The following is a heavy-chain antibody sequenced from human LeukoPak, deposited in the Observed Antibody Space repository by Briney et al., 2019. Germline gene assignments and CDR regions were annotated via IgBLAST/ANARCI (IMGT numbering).Heavy chain of an antibody. CDR3: ARAEVGRDAFDI. J-gene: IGHJ3*02. D-gene: IGHD1-14*01. CDR1: GGSFSGYY. V-gene: IGHV4-34*01. CDR2: INHSGST. Sequence: SETLSLTCAVYGGSFSGYYWSWIRQPPGKGLEWIGEINHSGSTNYNPSLKSRVTISVDTSKNQFSLKLSSVTAADTAVYYCARAEVGRDAFDIWGQGTMVTVSS.